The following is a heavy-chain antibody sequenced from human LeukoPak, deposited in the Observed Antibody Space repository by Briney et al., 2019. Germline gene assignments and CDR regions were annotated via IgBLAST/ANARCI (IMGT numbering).Heavy chain of an antibody. Sequence: GGSLRLSCAASGFTFSNYAMSGVRQAPWKGLAWVSSIHYSGGSTYYADSVKGRFTISRDNSKNTLYLQMNSLRAEDTAVYYCAKVIREVDMSHDYWCQGALVTVSS. J-gene: IGHJ4*02. V-gene: IGHV3-23*01. CDR2: IHYSGGST. CDR3: AKVIREVDMSHDY. CDR1: GFTFSNYA. D-gene: IGHD5-24*01.